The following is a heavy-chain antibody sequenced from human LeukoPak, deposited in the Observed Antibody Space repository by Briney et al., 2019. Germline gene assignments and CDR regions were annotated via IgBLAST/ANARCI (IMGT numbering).Heavy chain of an antibody. CDR2: ISGSGGST. V-gene: IGHV3-23*01. CDR1: GFTFSSYS. Sequence: GGSLRLSCAASGFTFSSYSVNWVRQAPGKGLEWVSAISGSGGSTYYADSVKGRFTISRDNSKNTLYLQMNSLRAEDTAVYYCAKDLRYARLGCWGQGTLVTVSS. CDR3: AKDLRYARLGC. J-gene: IGHJ4*02. D-gene: IGHD1-1*01.